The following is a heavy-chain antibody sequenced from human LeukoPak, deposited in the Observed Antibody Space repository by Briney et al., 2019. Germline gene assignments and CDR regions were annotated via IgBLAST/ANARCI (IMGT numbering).Heavy chain of an antibody. CDR1: GGSISSYY. D-gene: IGHD6-13*01. V-gene: IGHV4-39*01. CDR2: IYYSGST. Sequence: SETLSLTCTVSGGSISSYYRGWIRQPPGKGLEWIGSIYYSGSTYYNPSLKSRVTISVDTSKNQFFLKLSSVTAADTAVYYCARAAPRDAADAFDIWGQGTMVAVSS. CDR3: ARAAPRDAADAFDI. J-gene: IGHJ3*02.